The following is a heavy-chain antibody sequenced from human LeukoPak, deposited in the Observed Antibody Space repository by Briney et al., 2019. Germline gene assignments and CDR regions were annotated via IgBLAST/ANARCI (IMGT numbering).Heavy chain of an antibody. J-gene: IGHJ4*02. Sequence: ASLKDSCKASGYTFTSYAISWVRQAPGQRLEWMGWISAYNGDTNYAQKLQGRVTMSPDTSTSTAYTGQRSLRSDETAVYYCARDYSYGYFDYWGRGTLVTVSS. CDR2: ISAYNGDT. V-gene: IGHV1-18*01. CDR3: ARDYSYGYFDY. CDR1: GYTFTSYA. D-gene: IGHD5-18*01.